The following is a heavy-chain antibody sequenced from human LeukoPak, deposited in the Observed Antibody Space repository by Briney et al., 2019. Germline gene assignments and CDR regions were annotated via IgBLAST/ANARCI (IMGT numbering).Heavy chain of an antibody. V-gene: IGHV4-59*01. CDR2: IYYSGST. CDR3: ARGNLYDYVWGSIGYYYYMDV. D-gene: IGHD3-16*01. J-gene: IGHJ6*03. CDR1: GGSISSYY. Sequence: PSETLSLTCTVPGGSISSYYWSWIRQPPGKGLEWIGYIYYSGSTNYNPSLKSRVTISVDTSKNQFSLKLSSVTAADTAVYYCARGNLYDYVWGSIGYYYYMDVWGKGTTVTVSS.